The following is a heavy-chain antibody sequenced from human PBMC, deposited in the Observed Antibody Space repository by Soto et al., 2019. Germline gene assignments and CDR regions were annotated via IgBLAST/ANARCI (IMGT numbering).Heavy chain of an antibody. CDR2: IDPSDSYT. CDR1: GYSFTSYW. Sequence: PGESLKISCKGSGYSFTSYWISWVRQMPGKGLEWMGRIDPSDSYTNYSPSFQGHVTISADKSISTAYLQWSSLKASDTAMYYCARHRAPRPLRYSSSWPEGVLTDDAFDIWGQGTMVIVS. CDR3: ARHRAPRPLRYSSSWPEGVLTDDAFDI. V-gene: IGHV5-10-1*01. D-gene: IGHD6-13*01. J-gene: IGHJ3*02.